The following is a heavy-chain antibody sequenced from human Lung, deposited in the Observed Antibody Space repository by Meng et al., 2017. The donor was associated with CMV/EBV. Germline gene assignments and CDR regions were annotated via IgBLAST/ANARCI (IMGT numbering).Heavy chain of an antibody. V-gene: IGHV3-30*02. CDR3: TKARSNYDFWRGCEH. D-gene: IGHD3-3*01. CDR1: GFTFTTYG. Sequence: GESLKISCAASGFTFTTYGMHWVRQAPGKGLEWVSFIRYDGSDKFYADSVRGRFTISRDNSKNTLYLQMSSLRADDTAMYYCTKARSNYDFWRGCEHWGQGXLVTVSS. CDR2: IRYDGSDK. J-gene: IGHJ4*02.